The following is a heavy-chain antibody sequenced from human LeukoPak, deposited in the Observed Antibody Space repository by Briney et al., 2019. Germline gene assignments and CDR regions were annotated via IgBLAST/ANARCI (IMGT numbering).Heavy chain of an antibody. V-gene: IGHV3-7*01. J-gene: IGHJ4*02. Sequence: GGSLRLSCAASGCTFSSYWMSWVRQAPGKGLEWVANIKQDGSEKYYVDSVKGRFTISRDNAKNSLYLQMNSLRAEDTAVYYCARVMYDYVWGSYDYWGQGTLVTVSS. CDR3: ARVMYDYVWGSYDY. CDR2: IKQDGSEK. D-gene: IGHD3-16*01. CDR1: GCTFSSYW.